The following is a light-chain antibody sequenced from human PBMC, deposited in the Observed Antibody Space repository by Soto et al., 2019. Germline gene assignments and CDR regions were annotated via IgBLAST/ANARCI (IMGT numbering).Light chain of an antibody. V-gene: IGLV2-14*01. CDR3: TSYTSSSRV. CDR2: EVS. J-gene: IGLJ3*02. Sequence: QSVLTQPASVSGSRGQSITISCTGTSSDIGTYNFVSWYQQHPGKAPKLVIYEVSNRPSGVSSRFSGSKSGNTASLTISGLQAEDEADYFCTSYTSSSRVFGGGTKLTVL. CDR1: SSDIGTYNF.